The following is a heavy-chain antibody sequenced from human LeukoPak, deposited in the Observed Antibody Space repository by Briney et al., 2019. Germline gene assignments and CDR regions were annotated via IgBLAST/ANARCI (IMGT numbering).Heavy chain of an antibody. D-gene: IGHD3-10*01. J-gene: IGHJ6*02. V-gene: IGHV4-4*07. Sequence: SEILSLTCTVSGGSISSYYWSWIRQPAGKGLEWIGRIYTSGSTNYNPSLKSRVTMSVDTSKNQFSLKLSSVTAADTAVYYCARVSPYYYGSGSYYSYGMDVWGQGTTVTVSS. CDR2: IYTSGST. CDR1: GGSISSYY. CDR3: ARVSPYYYGSGSYYSYGMDV.